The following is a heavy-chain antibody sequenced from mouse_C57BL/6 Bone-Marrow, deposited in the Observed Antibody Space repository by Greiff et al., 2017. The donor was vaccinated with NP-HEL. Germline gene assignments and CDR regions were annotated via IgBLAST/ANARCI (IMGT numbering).Heavy chain of an antibody. CDR3: ARSDYDTFFAY. V-gene: IGHV1-63*01. CDR2: IYPGGGYT. J-gene: IGHJ3*01. CDR1: GYTFTNYW. D-gene: IGHD2-4*01. Sequence: QVQLQQSGAELVRPGTSVKMSCKASGYTFTNYWIGWAKQRPGHGLEWIGDIYPGGGYTNYNEKFKGKATLTAYKSSSTAYMQFSSLTSEDSAIYYCARSDYDTFFAYWGQGTLVTVSA.